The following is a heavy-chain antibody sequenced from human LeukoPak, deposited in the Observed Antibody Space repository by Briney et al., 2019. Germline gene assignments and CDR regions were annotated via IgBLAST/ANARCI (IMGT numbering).Heavy chain of an antibody. CDR2: ISSSSSYI. D-gene: IGHD2-2*02. CDR1: GFTFSSYS. V-gene: IGHV3-21*01. Sequence: PGGSLRLSCAASGFTFSSYSMNWVRQAPGKGLEWVSSISSSSSYIYYADSVKGRFTISRDNSKNTLYLQMNSLRAEDTAVYYCAKDEGFCSSTSCYKDYWGQGTLVTVSS. J-gene: IGHJ4*02. CDR3: AKDEGFCSSTSCYKDY.